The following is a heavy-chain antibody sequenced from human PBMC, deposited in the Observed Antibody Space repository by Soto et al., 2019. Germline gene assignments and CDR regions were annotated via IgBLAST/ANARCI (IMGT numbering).Heavy chain of an antibody. D-gene: IGHD4-4*01. Sequence: SVEVICKASGGTLSSYAISRVRQAPGQGLELMGGIIPIFGTANYAQNVQCIVTGTADESTSTAYMELSSRRSEDTAAYYCARDLTVATGDYYFQDCINVWGQAAKVTV. CDR1: GGTLSSYA. J-gene: IGHJ6*02. V-gene: IGHV1-69*01. CDR2: IIPIFGTA. CDR3: ARDLTVATGDYYFQDCINV.